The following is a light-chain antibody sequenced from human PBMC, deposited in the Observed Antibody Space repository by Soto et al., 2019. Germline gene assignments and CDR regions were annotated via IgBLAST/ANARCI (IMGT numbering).Light chain of an antibody. CDR2: DAS. CDR1: QSVSSRY. J-gene: IGKJ1*01. Sequence: DILLTQSPATLSLSPGERATLSCRAGQSVSSRYLAWYQQKTRQTPRLLIYDASSRATGSPDRFSGSGSGTDFTPTISRLEPEDVAVYYCQQYGSSATWAFGQGTKVDIK. V-gene: IGKV3-20*01. CDR3: QQYGSSATWA.